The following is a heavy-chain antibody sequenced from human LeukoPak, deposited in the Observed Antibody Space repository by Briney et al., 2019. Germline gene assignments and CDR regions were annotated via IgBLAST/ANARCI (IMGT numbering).Heavy chain of an antibody. D-gene: IGHD1-26*01. CDR2: ITPILGTS. Sequence: SVKVSCKASGGTFSSYAISWVRQAPGQGLEWMGGITPILGTSNYAQKFQGRVTITTDESTSTAYMELSSLRSEDTAVYYCARNIRIARGGSYLYFLYYFDYWGQGTLVTVSS. J-gene: IGHJ4*02. CDR1: GGTFSSYA. CDR3: ARNIRIARGGSYLYFLYYFDY. V-gene: IGHV1-69*05.